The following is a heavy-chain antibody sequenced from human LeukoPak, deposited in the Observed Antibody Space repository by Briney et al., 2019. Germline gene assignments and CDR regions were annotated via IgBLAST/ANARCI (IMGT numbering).Heavy chain of an antibody. CDR3: ARESTTDGDF. V-gene: IGHV3-53*01. CDR2: IYSGGNT. J-gene: IGHJ4*02. CDR1: GFTVSSNY. Sequence: GSLLLSCAASGFTVSSNYMNWVRQAPGRGLEWLSVIYSGGNTYYADSVKGRFTISRDNSKNTLYLQMNSLRAEDTAVYYCARESTTDGDFWGQGTLVTVSS. D-gene: IGHD7-27*01.